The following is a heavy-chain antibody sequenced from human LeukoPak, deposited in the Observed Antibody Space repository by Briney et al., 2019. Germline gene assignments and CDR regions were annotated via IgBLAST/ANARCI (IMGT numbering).Heavy chain of an antibody. J-gene: IGHJ3*02. D-gene: IGHD3-10*01. V-gene: IGHV1-69*13. Sequence: GASVKVSCKASGGTFSSYAISWVRQAPGQGLEWMGGIIPIFGTANYAQKFQGRVTITADESTSTACMELSSLRSEDTAVYYCARDGHNLITMARGVQDAFDIWGQGTMVTVSS. CDR1: GGTFSSYA. CDR3: ARDGHNLITMARGVQDAFDI. CDR2: IIPIFGTA.